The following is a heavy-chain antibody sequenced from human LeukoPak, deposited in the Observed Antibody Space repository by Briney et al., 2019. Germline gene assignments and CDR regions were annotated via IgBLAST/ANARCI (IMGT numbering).Heavy chain of an antibody. CDR1: GFTFSVYA. V-gene: IGHV3-23*01. D-gene: IGHD3-9*01. J-gene: IGHJ5*02. CDR2: ISGSGGST. CDR3: AKDLTSGYYDILTGYYTPNNWFDP. Sequence: GGSLRLSCAASGFTFSVYAMSWVRQAPGKGLEWVSAISGSGGSTYYADSVKGRFTISRDNSKNTLYLQMNSLRAEDTAVYYCAKDLTSGYYDILTGYYTPNNWFDPWGQGTLVTVSS.